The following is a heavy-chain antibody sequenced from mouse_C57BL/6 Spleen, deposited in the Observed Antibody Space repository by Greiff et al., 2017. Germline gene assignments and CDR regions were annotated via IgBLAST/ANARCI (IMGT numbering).Heavy chain of an antibody. CDR3: AREPLYQAMDY. D-gene: IGHD6-1*01. CDR2: IYPGDGDT. V-gene: IGHV1-82*01. CDR1: GYAFSSSW. J-gene: IGHJ4*01. Sequence: QVQLQQSGPELVKPGASVKISCKASGYAFSSSWMNWVKQRPGKGLEWIGRIYPGDGDTNYNGKFKGKATLTADKSSSTAYMQLSSLTSEDSAVYFCAREPLYQAMDYWGQGTSVTVSS.